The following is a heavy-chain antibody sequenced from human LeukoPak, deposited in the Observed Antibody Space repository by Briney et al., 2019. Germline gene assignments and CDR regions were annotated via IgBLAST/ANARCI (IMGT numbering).Heavy chain of an antibody. Sequence: PSETLSLTCAVYGGSFSGYYWSWIRQPPGKGLEWIGEINHSGSTNYNPSRKSRVTLSVDTSKDQFSLKLSSVTAADTAVYYCARAGPYCSSTSCYPSWFHPWGQGTLVTVSS. V-gene: IGHV4-34*01. CDR1: GGSFSGYY. CDR2: INHSGST. J-gene: IGHJ5*02. CDR3: ARAGPYCSSTSCYPSWFHP. D-gene: IGHD2-2*01.